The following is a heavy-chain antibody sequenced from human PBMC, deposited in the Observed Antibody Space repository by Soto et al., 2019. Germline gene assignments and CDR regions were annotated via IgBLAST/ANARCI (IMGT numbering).Heavy chain of an antibody. V-gene: IGHV4-31*03. D-gene: IGHD6-13*01. Sequence: QVQLQESGPGLVKPSQTLSLTCTVSGGSISSGGYYWSWIRQHPGKGLEWIGYIYYSGSTYYNPSLKSRVTISVDTSKNQFSLKLSSVTAADTAVYYCARAGAAAGSYYYYGMDVWGQGTTVTVSS. J-gene: IGHJ6*02. CDR3: ARAGAAAGSYYYYGMDV. CDR1: GGSISSGGYY. CDR2: IYYSGST.